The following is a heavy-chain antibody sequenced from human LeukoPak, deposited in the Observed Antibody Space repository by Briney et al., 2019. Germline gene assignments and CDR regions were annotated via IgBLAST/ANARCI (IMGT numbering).Heavy chain of an antibody. J-gene: IGHJ4*02. V-gene: IGHV3-23*01. D-gene: IGHD2-8*01. CDR1: GFTFSSYA. CDR2: ISGSGGST. CDR3: AKWGGFVLMVDAMGFGDY. Sequence: GGSLRLSCAASGFTFSSYAMSWVRQAPGKGLEWVSAISGSGGSTYYADSVKGRFTISRDNSKNTLYLQMNSLRAEDTAVYYCAKWGGFVLMVDAMGFGDYWGQGTLVTVSS.